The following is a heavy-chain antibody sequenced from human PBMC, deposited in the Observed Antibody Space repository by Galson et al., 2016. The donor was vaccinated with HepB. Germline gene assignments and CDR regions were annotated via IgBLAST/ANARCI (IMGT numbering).Heavy chain of an antibody. CDR1: GFSLRTSGVG. D-gene: IGHD4-17*01. V-gene: IGHV2-5*02. CDR2: IYWDDDK. J-gene: IGHJ4*02. CDR3: AHSENGDFVGY. Sequence: PVLVKPTQTLTLTCTFSGFSLRTSGVGVGWIRQPPGKALEWLALIYWDDDKRYSPSLKRRLTVTKDTSKNLVVLTMSNMNPVDTATYYCAHSENGDFVGYWGQGTLVIVSS.